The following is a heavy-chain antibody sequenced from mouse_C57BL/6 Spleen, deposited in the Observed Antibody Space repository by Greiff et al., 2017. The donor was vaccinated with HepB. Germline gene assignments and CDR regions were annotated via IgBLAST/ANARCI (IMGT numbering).Heavy chain of an antibody. V-gene: IGHV1-18*01. CDR1: GYTFTDYN. D-gene: IGHD1-1*01. J-gene: IGHJ4*01. CDR2: INPNNGGT. CDR3: ARPTVVAKDYAMDY. Sequence: EVQLQQSGPELVKPGASVKIPCKASGYTFTDYNMDWVKQSHGKSLEWIGDINPNNGGTIYNQKFKGKATLTVDKSSSTAYMELRSLTSEDTAVYYCARPTVVAKDYAMDYWGQGTSVTVSS.